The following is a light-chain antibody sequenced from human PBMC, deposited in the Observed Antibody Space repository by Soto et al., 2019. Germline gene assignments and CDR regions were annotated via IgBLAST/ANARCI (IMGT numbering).Light chain of an antibody. CDR1: QSVSSNY. CDR2: GVS. J-gene: IGKJ4*01. V-gene: IGKV3-20*01. Sequence: EIVLTQSPGTLSLSPGERATLSCRASQSVSSNYLTWYQQKPGQAPRLLIYGVSSRATGIPDRFSGSGSGTDFTLTINRLEPEDFAVYYCQQYGSSPTTFGGGTKVVIK. CDR3: QQYGSSPTT.